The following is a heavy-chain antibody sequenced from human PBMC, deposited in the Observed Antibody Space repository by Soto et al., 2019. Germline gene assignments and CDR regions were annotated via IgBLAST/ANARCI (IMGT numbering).Heavy chain of an antibody. D-gene: IGHD2-2*01. CDR3: ARSPHCYYCSSTSGHLNWFDP. V-gene: IGHV4-30-4*01. J-gene: IGHJ5*02. Sequence: SETLSLTCTVSGGSISSGDYYWSWIRQPPGKGLEWIGYIYYSGSTYYNPSLKSRVTISVDTSKNQFSLKLSSVTAADTAVYYCARSPHCYYCSSTSGHLNWFDPWGQGTLVTVSS. CDR2: IYYSGST. CDR1: GGSISSGDYY.